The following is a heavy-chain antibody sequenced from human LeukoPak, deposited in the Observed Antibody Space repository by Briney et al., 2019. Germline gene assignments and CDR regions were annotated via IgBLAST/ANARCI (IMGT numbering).Heavy chain of an antibody. D-gene: IGHD3-10*01. Sequence: GGSLRLSCAASGLTFSSYSMNWVRQAPGKGLEWVSSISSSSSYIYYADSVKGRFTISRDNAKNSLYLQMNSLRAEDTAVYYCARYYYGSGSYYSHFDYWGQGTLVTVSS. J-gene: IGHJ4*02. V-gene: IGHV3-21*01. CDR3: ARYYYGSGSYYSHFDY. CDR1: GLTFSSYS. CDR2: ISSSSSYI.